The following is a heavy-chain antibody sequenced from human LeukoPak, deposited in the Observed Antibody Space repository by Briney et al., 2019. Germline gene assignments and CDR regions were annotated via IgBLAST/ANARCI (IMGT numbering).Heavy chain of an antibody. CDR3: ARNYYDSSGYYYAFDY. J-gene: IGHJ4*02. D-gene: IGHD3-22*01. CDR1: GFIFSSFR. Sequence: GGSLRLFCAASGFIFSSFRMNWVCQAPGKGLECVSSISSSGSLIYYADSMKGRFTVSRDNAKNSLFLQLNSLRAEDTAVYYCARNYYDSSGYYYAFDYWGQGTLVTVSS. V-gene: IGHV3-21*01. CDR2: ISSSGSLI.